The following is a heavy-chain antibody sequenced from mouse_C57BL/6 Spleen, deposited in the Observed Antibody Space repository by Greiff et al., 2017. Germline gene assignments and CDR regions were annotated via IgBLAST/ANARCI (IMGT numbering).Heavy chain of an antibody. CDR3: ARLGTTVVPYYFDY. V-gene: IGHV1-26*01. J-gene: IGHJ2*01. D-gene: IGHD1-1*01. CDR1: GYTFTDYY. CDR2: INPNNGGT. Sequence: EVQLQQSGPELVKPGASVKISCKASGYTFTDYYMNWVKQSHGKSLEWIGDINPNNGGTSYNQKFKGKATLTVDKSSSTAYMELRSLTSEDSAVYYCARLGTTVVPYYFDYWGQGTTLTVSS.